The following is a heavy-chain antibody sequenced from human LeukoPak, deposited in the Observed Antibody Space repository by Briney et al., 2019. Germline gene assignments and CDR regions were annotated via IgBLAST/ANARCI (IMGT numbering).Heavy chain of an antibody. CDR2: IYYSGST. CDR3: ARGKVVVAATATAWFDP. J-gene: IGHJ5*02. D-gene: IGHD2-15*01. CDR1: GGSISSSSYY. Sequence: PSETLSLTCTVSGGSISSSSYYWGWIRQPPGKGLEWIGSIYYSGSTYYNPSLKSRVTISVDTSKNQFSLKLSSVTAADTAVYYCARGKVVVAATATAWFDPWGQGTLVTVSS. V-gene: IGHV4-39*01.